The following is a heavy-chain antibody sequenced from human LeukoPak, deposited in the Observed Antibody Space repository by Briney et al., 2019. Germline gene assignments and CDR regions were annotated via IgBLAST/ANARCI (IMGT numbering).Heavy chain of an antibody. CDR1: GGSISSYY. CDR3: ARGSSGYSYGTDFDY. V-gene: IGHV4-59*01. D-gene: IGHD5-18*01. CDR2: IYYSGST. Sequence: SETLSLTCTVSGGSISSYYWSWIRQPPGKGLEWIGYIYYSGSTNYSPSLKSRVTISVDTSKNQFSLKLSSVTAADTAVYYCARGSSGYSYGTDFDYWGQGTLVTVSS. J-gene: IGHJ4*02.